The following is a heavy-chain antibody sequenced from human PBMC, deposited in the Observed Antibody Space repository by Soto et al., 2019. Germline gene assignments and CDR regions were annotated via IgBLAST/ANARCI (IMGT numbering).Heavy chain of an antibody. Sequence: GGSLRLSCAASGSTFSDYYMSWIRQAPGKGLEWVSYISSSSSYTNYADSVKGRFTISRDNAKNSLYLQMNSLRAEDTAVYYCAKQQQLVGYYYYGMDVWGQGTTVTVSS. CDR3: AKQQQLVGYYYYGMDV. V-gene: IGHV3-11*06. D-gene: IGHD6-13*01. CDR1: GSTFSDYY. CDR2: ISSSSSYT. J-gene: IGHJ6*02.